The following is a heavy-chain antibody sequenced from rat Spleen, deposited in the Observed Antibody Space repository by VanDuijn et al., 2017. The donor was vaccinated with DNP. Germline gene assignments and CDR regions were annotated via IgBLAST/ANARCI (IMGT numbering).Heavy chain of an antibody. V-gene: IGHV5S11*01. CDR1: GFTFNIYY. J-gene: IGHJ3*01. Sequence: EVQLVESGGGLVQSGRSMKLSCSASGFTFNIYYMVWVRQAPMRGLEWVASISPGGGDTFYRDSVKGRFTISRDDAKNTLYLQMDSLRSEETAFYYCARQDYSGGNWFAYWGQGTLVTVSS. CDR2: ISPGGGDT. D-gene: IGHD1-1*01. CDR3: ARQDYSGGNWFAY.